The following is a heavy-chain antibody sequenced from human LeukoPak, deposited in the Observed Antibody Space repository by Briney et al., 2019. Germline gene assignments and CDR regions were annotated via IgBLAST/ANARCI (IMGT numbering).Heavy chain of an antibody. J-gene: IGHJ6*03. CDR2: ISTYKGNT. CDR1: GYTFTSYG. Sequence: ASVKVSCKASGYTFTSYGISWVRQAPGQGLEWMGWISTYKGNTNYAQKLQGRVTMTTDTSTSTVYMELRSLRYDDTAVYYCARVSALYYYMDVWGKGTTVTVSS. V-gene: IGHV1-18*01. CDR3: ARVSALYYYMDV.